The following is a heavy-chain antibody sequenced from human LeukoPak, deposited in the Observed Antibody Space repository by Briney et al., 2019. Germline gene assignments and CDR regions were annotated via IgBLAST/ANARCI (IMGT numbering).Heavy chain of an antibody. CDR1: GYTFTGYY. V-gene: IGHV1-2*06. D-gene: IGHD2-21*01. J-gene: IGHJ5*02. CDR2: INCNGGGT. CDR3: ARDYGPYPGCSWFDP. Sequence: ASVKVSCKASGYTFTGYYIHWVRQAPGQGLEWMGRINCNGGGTSYAQKFQGRVTMTRDTSISTAYMELDRLTSDDTAVYYCARDYGPYPGCSWFDPWGQGTLVTVSS.